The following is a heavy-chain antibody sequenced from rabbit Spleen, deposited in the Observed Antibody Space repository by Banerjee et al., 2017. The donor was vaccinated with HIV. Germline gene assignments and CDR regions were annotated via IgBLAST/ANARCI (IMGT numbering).Heavy chain of an antibody. Sequence: VESGGDLVKPGAPLTLTCTASGVSFSFSNYMCWVRQAPGKGLEWIGCIDVGSSGFTYFANWAKGRFTISKTSSTTVTLQMTSLTAADTATYFCARDAATSFSSYGMDLWGPGTLVTVS. CDR2: IDVGSSGFT. J-gene: IGHJ6*01. CDR3: ARDAATSFSSYGMDL. V-gene: IGHV1S40*01. D-gene: IGHD8-1*01. CDR1: GVSFSFSNY.